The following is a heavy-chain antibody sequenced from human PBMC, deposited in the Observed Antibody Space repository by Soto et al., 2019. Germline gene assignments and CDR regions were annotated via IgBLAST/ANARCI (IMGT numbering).Heavy chain of an antibody. CDR2: IYYSGDT. CDR3: ARGGWYVDF. J-gene: IGHJ4*02. V-gene: IGHV4-59*01. Sequence: GGSISSYYWSWIQQPPGKGLEYIGYIYYSGDTNYNPSLKSRVTISVDTSRNQFSLKLSSVTAADTAVYFCARGGWYVDFWGQGTLVTVSS. D-gene: IGHD6-19*01. CDR1: GGSISSYY.